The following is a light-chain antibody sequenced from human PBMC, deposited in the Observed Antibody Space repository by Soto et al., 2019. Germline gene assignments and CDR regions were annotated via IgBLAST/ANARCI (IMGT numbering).Light chain of an antibody. CDR1: SSNIGAGYD. J-gene: IGLJ1*01. Sequence: QSVLTQPPSVSGAPGQRVTISCTGSSSNIGAGYDVHWYQQLPGTAPKLLIYGNSNRPSGVPDRFSGSKSANTASLTISGLQDEDEADYFCSSYTSSNTRYVFANGTKVTV. CDR2: GNS. V-gene: IGLV1-40*01. CDR3: SSYTSSNTRYV.